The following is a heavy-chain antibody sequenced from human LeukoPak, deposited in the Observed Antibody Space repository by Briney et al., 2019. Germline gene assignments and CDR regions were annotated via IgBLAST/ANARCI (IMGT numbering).Heavy chain of an antibody. CDR3: ARARGYSYGHYYYYYYMDV. CDR2: INHSGST. D-gene: IGHD5-18*01. J-gene: IGHJ6*03. Sequence: SETLSLTCAVYGGSFSGYYWSWIRQPPGKGLEWIGEINHSGSTNYNPSLKSRVTISVDTSKNQFSLKLSSVAAADTAVYYCARARGYSYGHYYYYYYMDVWGKGTTVTVSS. V-gene: IGHV4-34*01. CDR1: GGSFSGYY.